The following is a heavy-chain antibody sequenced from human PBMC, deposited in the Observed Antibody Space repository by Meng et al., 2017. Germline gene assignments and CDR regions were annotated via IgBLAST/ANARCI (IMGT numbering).Heavy chain of an antibody. CDR3: AKGVIGVVVAATPVYFDY. Sequence: GESLKISCAASGFTFSSYAMSWVRQAPGKGLEWVSAISGSGGSTYYADSVKGRFTISRDNSKSTLYLQMNSLRAEDTAVYYCAKGVIGVVVAATPVYFDYWGQGTLVTVSS. D-gene: IGHD2-15*01. V-gene: IGHV3-23*01. CDR1: GFTFSSYA. J-gene: IGHJ4*02. CDR2: ISGSGGST.